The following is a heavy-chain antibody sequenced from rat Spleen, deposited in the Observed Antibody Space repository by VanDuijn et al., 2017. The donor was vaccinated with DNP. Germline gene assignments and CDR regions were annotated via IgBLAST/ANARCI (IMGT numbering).Heavy chain of an antibody. D-gene: IGHD1-3*01. J-gene: IGHJ4*01. CDR2: IIYDGSRT. V-gene: IGHV5-7*01. CDR1: GFTFSNYD. CDR3: ARDDYGSYGAMDP. Sequence: EVQLVESGGGLVQPGRSLKLSCAGSGFTFSNYDMAWVRQPPTKGLEWVATIIYDGSRTYYRDSVKGRFTISRENAKNTLYLQMTSLRSEDTALYYCARDDYGSYGAMDPWGQGTSVTVSS.